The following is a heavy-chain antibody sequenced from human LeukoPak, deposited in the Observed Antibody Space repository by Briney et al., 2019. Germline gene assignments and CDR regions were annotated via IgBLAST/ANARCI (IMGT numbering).Heavy chain of an antibody. D-gene: IGHD5-18*01. V-gene: IGHV4-39*07. CDR1: GGSISSNSNY. CDR3: ARSDGYGLVGI. CDR2: IYSSGST. Sequence: SETLSLTCAVSGGSISSNSNYWGWIRQPPGKTLEWIGSIYSSGSTYYNPSLKSRVIIMIDTPKNHFSLTLSSVTAADTAVYYCARSDGYGLVGIWGQGTMVTVSS. J-gene: IGHJ3*02.